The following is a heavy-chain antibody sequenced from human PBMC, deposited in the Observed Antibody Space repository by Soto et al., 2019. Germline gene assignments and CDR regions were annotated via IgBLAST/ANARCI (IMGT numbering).Heavy chain of an antibody. D-gene: IGHD3-10*01. CDR2: IYYSGST. J-gene: IGHJ6*03. CDR3: ARVSVVRGVIITYYYYMDV. Sequence: QVQLQESGPGLVKPSETLSLTCTVSGGSISSYYWSWIRQPPGKGLEWIGYIYYSGSTNYNPSLKRRVTISVDTYKNQFSLKLSSVTAADTAVYYCARVSVVRGVIITYYYYMDVWGKGTTVTVSS. CDR1: GGSISSYY. V-gene: IGHV4-59*01.